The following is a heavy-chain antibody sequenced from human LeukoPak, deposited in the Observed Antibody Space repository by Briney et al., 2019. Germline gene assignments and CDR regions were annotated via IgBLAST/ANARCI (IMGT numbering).Heavy chain of an antibody. CDR3: ARVPIRYDFWSGYRYYFDY. CDR1: GGSITPYY. V-gene: IGHV4-34*01. J-gene: IGHJ4*02. CDR2: INHSGST. D-gene: IGHD3-3*01. Sequence: SETLSLTCTVSGGSITPYYWNWIRQPPGKGLEWIGEINHSGSTNYNPSLKSRVTISVDTSKNQFSLKLSSVTAADTAVYYCARVPIRYDFWSGYRYYFDYWGQGTLVTVSS.